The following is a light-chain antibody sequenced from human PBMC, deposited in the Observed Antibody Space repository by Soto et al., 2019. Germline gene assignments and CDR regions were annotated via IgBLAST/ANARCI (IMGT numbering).Light chain of an antibody. CDR1: SSNIGGNT. CDR2: NNN. J-gene: IGLJ7*01. V-gene: IGLV1-44*01. CDR3: AAWDDSLTGPV. Sequence: QSVLTQPPSASGTPGQRVTISCSGSSSNIGGNTVNWYRQLPGTAPKLLIYNNNQRPSGVPDRFSGSKSGTSASLAISGLQSEDEADYYCAAWDDSLTGPVFGGGTQLTVL.